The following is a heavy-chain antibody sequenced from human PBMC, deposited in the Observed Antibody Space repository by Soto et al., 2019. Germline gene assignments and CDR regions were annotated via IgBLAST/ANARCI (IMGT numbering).Heavy chain of an antibody. CDR1: GITCSSYA. D-gene: IGHD6-19*01. Sequence: GGSLRLSCAASGITCSSYAMSWVRQAQGKGLEWVSTVSGSGANTYYADSVKGRFTISRDNSENTLYLQMISLRAEDMAIYYCAKGPHSSGWHYFDYWGQGTLVTVSS. CDR3: AKGPHSSGWHYFDY. CDR2: VSGSGANT. V-gene: IGHV3-23*01. J-gene: IGHJ4*02.